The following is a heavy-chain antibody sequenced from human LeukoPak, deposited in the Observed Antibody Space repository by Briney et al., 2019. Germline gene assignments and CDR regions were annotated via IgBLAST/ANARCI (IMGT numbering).Heavy chain of an antibody. Sequence: ASAKVSCKASGYTFTSYGISWVRQAPGQGLEWMGWISAYNGNTNYAQKLQGRVTMTTDTSTSTAYMELRSLRSDDTAVYYCARDPFTYCSSTSCYTGTGFDPWGQGTLVTVSS. CDR3: ARDPFTYCSSTSCYTGTGFDP. V-gene: IGHV1-18*01. D-gene: IGHD2-2*02. CDR1: GYTFTSYG. CDR2: ISAYNGNT. J-gene: IGHJ5*02.